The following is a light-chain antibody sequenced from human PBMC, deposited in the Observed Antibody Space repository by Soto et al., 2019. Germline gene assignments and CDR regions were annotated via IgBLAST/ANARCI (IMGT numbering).Light chain of an antibody. Sequence: QSVLTQPASVSGSPGQSITISCTGTSSDVAGYNFVSWYQQHPGKAPKLMIYEVSNRPSGVSNRFSGSKSGNTASLTISGLQPEDEADYYCSSYTSSNALNVLFGGGTKLTVL. CDR1: SSDVAGYNF. CDR2: EVS. CDR3: SSYTSSNALNVL. V-gene: IGLV2-14*01. J-gene: IGLJ2*01.